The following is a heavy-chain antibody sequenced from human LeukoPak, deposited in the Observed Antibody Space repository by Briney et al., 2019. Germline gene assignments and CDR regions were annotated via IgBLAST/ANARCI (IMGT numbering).Heavy chain of an antibody. CDR1: GFTLSSYS. D-gene: IGHD3-16*02. Sequence: GGSLRLSCAASGFTLSSYSMNWVHQAPGKGLEWVSSISSSSSYIYYADSVKGRFTISRDNAKNSLYLQMNSLRAEDTAVYYCARVPRSVSDFDYWGQGTLVTVSS. CDR2: ISSSSSYI. V-gene: IGHV3-21*01. J-gene: IGHJ4*02. CDR3: ARVPRSVSDFDY.